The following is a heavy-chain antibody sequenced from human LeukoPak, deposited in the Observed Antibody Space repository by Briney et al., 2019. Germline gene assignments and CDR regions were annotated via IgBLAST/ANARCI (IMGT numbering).Heavy chain of an antibody. D-gene: IGHD4-17*01. Sequence: QPGGSLRLSCTVSGFIFSNTEMNWVRQAPGKGLEWVSFISSSGGGTNYADCVKGRFTISRDNGKKSLYLQMNSLTAEDTAVYYCARPALYLHGDFPRVWGRGTTVIVSS. CDR1: GFIFSNTE. J-gene: IGHJ6*04. CDR3: ARPALYLHGDFPRV. V-gene: IGHV3-48*03. CDR2: ISSSGGGT.